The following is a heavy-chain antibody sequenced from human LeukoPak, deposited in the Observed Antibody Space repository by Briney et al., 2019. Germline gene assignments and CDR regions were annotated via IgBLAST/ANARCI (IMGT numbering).Heavy chain of an antibody. V-gene: IGHV4-38-2*02. CDR2: ITHSGYT. Sequence: ETLSLTCTVSGYSISSGRYWAWIRQPPGKGLEWIGSITHSGYTNYNPSLKSRVTISVDMSKNHFSLQLSSVTAPDTALYYCAREELFYDFWSGSHGAFDVWGQGTMVSVSS. CDR1: GYSISSGRY. J-gene: IGHJ3*01. CDR3: AREELFYDFWSGSHGAFDV. D-gene: IGHD3-3*01.